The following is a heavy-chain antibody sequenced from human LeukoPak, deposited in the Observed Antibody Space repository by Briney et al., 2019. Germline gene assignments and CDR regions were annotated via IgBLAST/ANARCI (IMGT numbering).Heavy chain of an antibody. Sequence: PGGSLRLSCAASRFTFSRYWMHWVREAPGEGLACVSRINSDVSGTSYADSVKGRFTLSRDNAKNTLYLQINSLRAEDTAVYYFAIALTYSSPFDYWGQGTLVTVSS. D-gene: IGHD6-13*01. CDR2: INSDVSGT. CDR3: AIALTYSSPFDY. CDR1: RFTFSRYW. J-gene: IGHJ4*02. V-gene: IGHV3-74*01.